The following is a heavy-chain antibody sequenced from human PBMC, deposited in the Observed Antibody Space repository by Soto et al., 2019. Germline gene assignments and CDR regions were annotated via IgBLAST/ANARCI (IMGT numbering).Heavy chain of an antibody. CDR2: ISWDGTTQ. J-gene: IGHJ2*01. V-gene: IGHV3-30*18. CDR1: GFTFSSYG. Sequence: QVQLVESGGGVVQPGRSLRLSCAASGFTFSSYGLHWVRQSPGKGLEWVAIISWDGTTQYYADSVKGRFTISRDNSNNTLYLQMNSLRAEDTAVYYCVKTPGDYPLYWYFDLWGRGTLVTVSS. D-gene: IGHD4-17*01. CDR3: VKTPGDYPLYWYFDL.